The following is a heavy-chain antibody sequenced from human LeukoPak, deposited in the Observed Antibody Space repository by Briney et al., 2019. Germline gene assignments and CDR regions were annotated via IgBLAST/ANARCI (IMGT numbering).Heavy chain of an antibody. CDR1: GFTLSSYA. V-gene: IGHV3-23*01. J-gene: IGHJ4*02. Sequence: GGSLRLSCAASGFTLSSYAMHWVRQAPGKGLEWVSAISGSGGSTYYADSVKGRFTISRDNSKNTLYLQMNSLRAEDTAVYYCARSELLWFGELLYYFDYWGQGTLVTVSS. CDR3: ARSELLWFGELLYYFDY. CDR2: ISGSGGST. D-gene: IGHD3-10*01.